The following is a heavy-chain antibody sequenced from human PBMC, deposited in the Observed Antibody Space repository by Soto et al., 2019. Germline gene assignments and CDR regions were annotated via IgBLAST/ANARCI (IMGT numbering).Heavy chain of an antibody. CDR1: GYSFTSYW. CDR3: AREEVDWSYYYYGMDV. CDR2: IYPGDSDS. V-gene: IGHV5-51*01. J-gene: IGHJ6*02. Sequence: GESLKISCKGSGYSFTSYWIGWVRQMPGKGLEWMGGIYPGDSDSRYSPSFQGQVTISADNSISTAYLQWSSLKASDTAMYYCAREEVDWSYYYYGMDVWGQGTTVTVSS. D-gene: IGHD3-9*01.